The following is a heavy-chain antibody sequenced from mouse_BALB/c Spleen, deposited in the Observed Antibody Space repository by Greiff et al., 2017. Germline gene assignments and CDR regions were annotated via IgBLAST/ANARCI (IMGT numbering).Heavy chain of an antibody. CDR1: GFNIKDYY. CDR2: IDPENGNT. V-gene: IGHV14-1*02. J-gene: IGHJ3*01. D-gene: IGHD2-4*01. Sequence: VQLQQSGAELVRPGALVKLSCKASGFNIKDYYMHWMKQRPEQGLEWIGWIDPENGNTIYDPKFQGKASITADTSSNTAYLQLSSLTSEDTAVYYCASGDYGFAYWGQGTLVTVSA. CDR3: ASGDYGFAY.